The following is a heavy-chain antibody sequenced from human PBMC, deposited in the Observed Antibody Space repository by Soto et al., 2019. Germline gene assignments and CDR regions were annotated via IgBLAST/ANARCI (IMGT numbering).Heavy chain of an antibody. CDR2: IKQDGSEK. CDR3: AKDKAINGMDI. Sequence: PEGPLRLSCAASRFTFSRYLISWVRQAPGKGLEWVANIKQDGSEKYYVDSVKGRFTISRDNAKNSLYLQMNSLRAEDTAVYYCAKDKAINGMDICSQGNTLTVSS. J-gene: IGHJ6*02. CDR1: RFTFSRYL. V-gene: IGHV3-7*01.